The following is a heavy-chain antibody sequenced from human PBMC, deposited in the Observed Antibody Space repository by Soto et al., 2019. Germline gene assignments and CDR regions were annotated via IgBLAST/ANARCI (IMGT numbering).Heavy chain of an antibody. CDR2: INHSGST. V-gene: IGHV4-34*01. J-gene: IGHJ6*03. D-gene: IGHD3-3*01. CDR1: GGSFSGYY. CDR3: AGCLAPRSSYYYYFMDV. Sequence: SETLSLTCAVYGGSFSGYYWSWIRQSPGKGLEWIGEINHSGSTNYSPSLKSRVTISLDTSKTQFSLKLTSVTAADTAVYYCAGCLAPRSSYYYYFMDVWGKGTPVTVSS.